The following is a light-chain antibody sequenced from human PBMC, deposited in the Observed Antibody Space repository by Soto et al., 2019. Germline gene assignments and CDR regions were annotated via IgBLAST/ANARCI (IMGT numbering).Light chain of an antibody. V-gene: IGKV3-20*01. CDR2: AAS. Sequence: IVLTQSPGTLSLSPGERATLSCRASQSVPSNYVAWYQQKPGQAPRLLIYAASSRTTGIPDRFSGSGSGTDXXXXXXXXEPEDFAVYYCQQYGSNPSITFGQGTRLEIK. J-gene: IGKJ5*01. CDR1: QSVPSNY. CDR3: QQYGSNPSIT.